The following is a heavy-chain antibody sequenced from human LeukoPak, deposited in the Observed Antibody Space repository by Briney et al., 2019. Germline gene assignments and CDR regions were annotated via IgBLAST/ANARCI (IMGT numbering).Heavy chain of an antibody. V-gene: IGHV3-30-3*01. CDR3: ASNSVVPRYYYYYGMDV. Sequence: GGSLRLSCAASGFTFSSYAMHWVRQAPGKGLERVAVISYDGSNKYYAESVKGRFTISRDNSKNTLYLQMNSLRAEDTAVYYCASNSVVPRYYYYYGMDVWGQGTTVTVSS. CDR2: ISYDGSNK. J-gene: IGHJ6*02. CDR1: GFTFSSYA. D-gene: IGHD4-23*01.